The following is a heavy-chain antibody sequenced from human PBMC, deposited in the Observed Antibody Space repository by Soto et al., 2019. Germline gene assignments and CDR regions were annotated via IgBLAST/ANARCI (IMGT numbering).Heavy chain of an antibody. CDR2: INPDNGNT. J-gene: IGHJ5*02. D-gene: IGHD2-15*01. CDR3: ARGIATGQFDP. V-gene: IGHV1-3*01. Sequence: QVQLVQSGAEVKKPGASVKISCKASGYTFTRYTMNWVRQAPGQRLEWMGWINPDNGNTKSSQKIQDRVNITRHTSASTAYMDLSSLRSEDTAVYYCARGIATGQFDPWGQGTLVTVSS. CDR1: GYTFTRYT.